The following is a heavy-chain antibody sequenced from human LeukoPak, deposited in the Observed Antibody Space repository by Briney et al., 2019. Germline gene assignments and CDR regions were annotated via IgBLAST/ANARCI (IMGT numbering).Heavy chain of an antibody. CDR1: GFTFSNYW. Sequence: GGSLRLSCAASGFTFSNYWMSWVRQAPGKGLVWVSRINSDGSSRHYADSVKGRFTISRDNAKNTLHLQMTSLRAEDTAVYYCARGGPDSSDYSSLFDYWGRGILVAVSS. D-gene: IGHD3-22*01. V-gene: IGHV3-74*01. CDR3: ARGGPDSSDYSSLFDY. J-gene: IGHJ4*02. CDR2: INSDGSSR.